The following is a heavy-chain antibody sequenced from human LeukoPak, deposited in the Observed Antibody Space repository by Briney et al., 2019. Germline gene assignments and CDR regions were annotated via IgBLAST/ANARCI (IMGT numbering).Heavy chain of an antibody. CDR1: GGSISSGSYY. J-gene: IGHJ4*02. CDR2: IYTSGST. CDR3: ARGVIQLWSHDYFDY. D-gene: IGHD5-18*01. Sequence: SETLSLTCTVSGGSISSGSYYWSWIRQPAGKGLEWIGRIYTSGSTNYNPSLKSRVTISVDTSKNQFSLKLSSVTAADTAVYYCARGVIQLWSHDYFDYWGQGTLVTVSS. V-gene: IGHV4-61*02.